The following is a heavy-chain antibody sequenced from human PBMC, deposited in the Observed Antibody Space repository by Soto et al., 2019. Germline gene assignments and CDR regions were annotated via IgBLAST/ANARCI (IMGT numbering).Heavy chain of an antibody. CDR1: GGTFSSYA. D-gene: IGHD6-19*01. V-gene: IGHV1-69*01. J-gene: IGHJ2*01. Sequence: QVQLVQYGAEVKKPGSSVKVSCKASGGTFSSYAISWVRQAPGQGLEWMGGIIPIFGTANYAQKFQGRVTITADESTSTAYMELSSLRSEDTAVYYCARVVAVARQRYWYFDLWGRGTLVTVSS. CDR2: IIPIFGTA. CDR3: ARVVAVARQRYWYFDL.